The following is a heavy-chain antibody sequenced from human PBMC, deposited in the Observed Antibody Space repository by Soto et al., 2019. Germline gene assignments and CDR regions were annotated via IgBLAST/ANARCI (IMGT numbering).Heavy chain of an antibody. Sequence: SETLSLTCAVYGGSFSGYYWSWIRQPPGKGLEWIGEINHSGSTNYNPSLKSRVTISVDTSKNQFSLKLSSVTAADTAVYFFLRLAGHSGYDPSWFDPWGQGTPVTVSS. CDR2: INHSGST. CDR1: GGSFSGYY. V-gene: IGHV4-34*03. D-gene: IGHD5-12*01. CDR3: LRLAGHSGYDPSWFDP. J-gene: IGHJ5*02.